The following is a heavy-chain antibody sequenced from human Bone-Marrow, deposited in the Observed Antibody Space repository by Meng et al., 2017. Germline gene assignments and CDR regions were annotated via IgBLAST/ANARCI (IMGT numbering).Heavy chain of an antibody. D-gene: IGHD3-22*01. V-gene: IGHV4-4*02. Sequence: QVRLQESGPGRVEPSATLSLTCAVSGGSISSSNWWSWVRQPPGKGLEWIGEIYHRGSTNYNPSLKSRVTISVDKSKNPFSLKLSSVTAEDTAVYYCANYYDSQVGWFDPWGQGTMVTVSS. CDR2: IYHRGST. CDR3: ANYYDSQVGWFDP. CDR1: GGSISSSNW. J-gene: IGHJ5*02.